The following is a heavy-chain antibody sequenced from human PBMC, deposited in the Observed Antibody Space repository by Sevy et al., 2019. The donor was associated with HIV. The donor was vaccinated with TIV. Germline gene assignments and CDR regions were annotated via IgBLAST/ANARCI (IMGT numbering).Heavy chain of an antibody. CDR1: GFTFRSYW. V-gene: IGHV3-7*03. Sequence: GGSLRLSCAVSGFTFRSYWMSWVRQAPGKGLEWVAHIKVDGSEKYHVDSVKGRFTISRDNSKNTLYLQMNSLRADDTAVYYCAKALNPALESMIEVIFRSLKGFDVWGQGTMVTVSS. CDR3: AKALNPALESMIEVIFRSLKGFDV. D-gene: IGHD3-22*01. CDR2: IKVDGSEK. J-gene: IGHJ3*01.